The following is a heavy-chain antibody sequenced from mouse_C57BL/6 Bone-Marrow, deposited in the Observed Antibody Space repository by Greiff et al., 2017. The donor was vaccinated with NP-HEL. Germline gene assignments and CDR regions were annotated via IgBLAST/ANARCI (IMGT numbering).Heavy chain of an antibody. J-gene: IGHJ2*01. CDR2: ISSGSSTI. V-gene: IGHV5-17*01. CDR3: ASEPLYGGYFDY. CDR1: GFTFSDYG. D-gene: IGHD1-1*01. Sequence: DVMLVESGGGLVKPGGSLTLSCAASGFTFSDYGMHWVRQAPEKGLEWVAYISSGSSTIYYAASVKGRFTISRDNAKNTLFLQMTSLRSEDTAMYYCASEPLYGGYFDYWGQGTTLTVSS.